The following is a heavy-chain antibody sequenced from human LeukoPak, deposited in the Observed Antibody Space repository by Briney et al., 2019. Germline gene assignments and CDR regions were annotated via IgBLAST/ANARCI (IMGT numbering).Heavy chain of an antibody. V-gene: IGHV3-30*02. CDR2: IRYDGSNK. Sequence: GGSLRLSCAASGFTFSTYVMHWVRQAPGKGLEWVTFIRYDGSNKYYADSVKGRFTISRDNSKNTLYLQMNSLRAEDTALYYCAREDYYDRSGYYHLDHWGQGTLVTVSS. CDR1: GFTFSTYV. J-gene: IGHJ4*02. CDR3: AREDYYDRSGYYHLDH. D-gene: IGHD3-22*01.